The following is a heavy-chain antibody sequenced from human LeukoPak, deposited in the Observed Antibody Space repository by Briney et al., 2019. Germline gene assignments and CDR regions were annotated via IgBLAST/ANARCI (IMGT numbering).Heavy chain of an antibody. D-gene: IGHD5-18*01. J-gene: IGHJ4*02. V-gene: IGHV1-2*02. Sequence: GASVKVSCKASGYTFTGYYMHWVRQAPGQGLEWMGWINPNSGGTNYAQKFQGRVTMTRDTSISTAYMELSRLRSDDTAVYYCARLNGYSYGYVDYWGQGTLVTVSS. CDR3: ARLNGYSYGYVDY. CDR2: INPNSGGT. CDR1: GYTFTGYY.